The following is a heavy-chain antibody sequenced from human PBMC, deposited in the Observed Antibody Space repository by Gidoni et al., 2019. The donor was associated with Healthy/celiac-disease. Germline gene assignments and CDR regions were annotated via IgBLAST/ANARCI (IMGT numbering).Heavy chain of an antibody. Sequence: QVQLQESGPGLVKPSQTLSLTCTVSGGSISRGGYYWSWIRPPPGKGLEWMGYSYYSGSTYYNPSLKSQVTISVDTSKSQFSLKLSSVTAANTAVYYWARGGGGYYDSSGYYALDYWGQGTLVTVSS. CDR1: GGSISRGGYY. CDR3: ARGGGGYYDSSGYYALDY. J-gene: IGHJ4*02. D-gene: IGHD3-22*01. V-gene: IGHV4-31*01. CDR2: SYYSGST.